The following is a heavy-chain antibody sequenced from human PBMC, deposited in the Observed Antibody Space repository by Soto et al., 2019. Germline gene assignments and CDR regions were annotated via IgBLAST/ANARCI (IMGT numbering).Heavy chain of an antibody. Sequence: GASVKVSCKASGYTFNTYGINWVRQAPGQGLEWMGWISAYNGNTNYAEKVRGRVTMTTDTSTSTAYMELRSLRSDDTAVYYCAREALYSSGWYYSDYWGQGTQVTVSS. CDR1: GYTFNTYG. CDR2: ISAYNGNT. J-gene: IGHJ4*02. V-gene: IGHV1-18*01. D-gene: IGHD6-13*01. CDR3: AREALYSSGWYYSDY.